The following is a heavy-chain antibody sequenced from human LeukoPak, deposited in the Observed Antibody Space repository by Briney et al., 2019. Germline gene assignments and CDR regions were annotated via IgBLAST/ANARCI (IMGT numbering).Heavy chain of an antibody. V-gene: IGHV4-39*07. CDR3: ARTPIYYYDNSGYYN. D-gene: IGHD3-22*01. J-gene: IGHJ4*02. CDR1: GGSISSSSYY. Sequence: PSETLSLTCTVSGGSISSSSYYWGWIRQPPGKGLEWIGSIYYSGSTYYNPSLKSRVTISVDTSKNQFSLKLSSVTAADTAVYYCARTPIYYYDNSGYYNWGQGTLVTVSS. CDR2: IYYSGST.